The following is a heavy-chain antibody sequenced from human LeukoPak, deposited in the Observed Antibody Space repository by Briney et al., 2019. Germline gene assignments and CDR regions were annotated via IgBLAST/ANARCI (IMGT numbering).Heavy chain of an antibody. CDR2: IIPILGIA. J-gene: IGHJ4*02. V-gene: IGHV1-69*04. D-gene: IGHD3-22*01. CDR1: GGTFSSYA. Sequence: SVKVSCKASGGTFSSYAISWVRQAPGQGLEWMGRIIPILGIANYAQKFQGRVTITADKSTSTAYMELSSLRSEDTAVYYCASSRITMIVVVITEGALDYWGQGTLVPVSS. CDR3: ASSRITMIVVVITEGALDY.